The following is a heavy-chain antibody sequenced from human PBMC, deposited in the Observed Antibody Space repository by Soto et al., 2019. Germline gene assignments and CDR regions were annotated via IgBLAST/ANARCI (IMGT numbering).Heavy chain of an antibody. J-gene: IGHJ4*02. V-gene: IGHV3-13*01. CDR1: GFTFSSYD. Sequence: LRLSCAASGFTFSSYDMHWVRQATGKGLEWVSAIGTAGDTYYPGSVKGRFTISRENAKNSLYLQMNSLRAGDTAVYYCARGDAESDFDYWGQGTLVTVSS. CDR3: ARGDAESDFDY. CDR2: IGTAGDT.